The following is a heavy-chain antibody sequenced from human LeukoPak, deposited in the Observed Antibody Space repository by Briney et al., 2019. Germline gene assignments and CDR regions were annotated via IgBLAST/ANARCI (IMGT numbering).Heavy chain of an antibody. D-gene: IGHD3-10*01. CDR2: FDSEDGET. J-gene: IGHJ4*02. Sequence: GASVKVSCKVSGYTLTELSMHWVRQAPGKGLEWMGGFDSEDGETIYAQKFQGRVTMTEDTSTDTAYMELSSLRSEDTAVYYCATITAYYGSGSYQDYWGQGTLVIVSS. V-gene: IGHV1-24*01. CDR1: GYTLTELS. CDR3: ATITAYYGSGSYQDY.